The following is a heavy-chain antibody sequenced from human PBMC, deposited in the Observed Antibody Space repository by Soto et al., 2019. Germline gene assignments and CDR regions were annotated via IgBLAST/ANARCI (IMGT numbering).Heavy chain of an antibody. CDR2: ISPVSDTP. D-gene: IGHD5-18*01. CDR3: ARALGYSYGLYFDY. Sequence: QVQLVQSGAEVKKPGSSVKVSCKASEGTFSSFVISWVRQAPGQGPEWMGEISPVSDTPNYAQKFQGRVTITADESTSTGYMELRSLRPEDTAVYYCARALGYSYGLYFDYWGQGTLVTVSS. V-gene: IGHV1-69*01. CDR1: EGTFSSFV. J-gene: IGHJ4*02.